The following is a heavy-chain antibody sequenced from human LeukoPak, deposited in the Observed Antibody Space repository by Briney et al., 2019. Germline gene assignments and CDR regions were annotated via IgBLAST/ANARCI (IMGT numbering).Heavy chain of an antibody. CDR2: IRFDRSDT. Sequence: GRSLRLSCAASGFTFSHYDMHWVRQAPGKGLEWVAFIRFDRSDTYYTESVKGRFTVSRDNSKDALHLQMNSLRAEDTAVYFCARALSVGSGWFYFDYGGQGTLVSVSS. D-gene: IGHD6-19*01. V-gene: IGHV3-33*01. CDR3: ARALSVGSGWFYFDY. CDR1: GFTFSHYD. J-gene: IGHJ4*02.